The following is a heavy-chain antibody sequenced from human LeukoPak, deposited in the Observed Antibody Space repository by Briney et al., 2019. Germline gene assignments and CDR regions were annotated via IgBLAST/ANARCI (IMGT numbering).Heavy chain of an antibody. CDR1: GFTFSSYW. V-gene: IGHV3-7*01. D-gene: IGHD5/OR15-5a*01. Sequence: PGGSLRLSCAASGFTFSSYWMSWVRQAPGKGLEWVANIKQDGSEKYYVDSVKGRFTISRDNAKNSLYLQMNSLRGEDTAVYYCVRGDLRLPRSTPDCWGQGTLVTVSS. CDR2: IKQDGSEK. J-gene: IGHJ4*02. CDR3: VRGDLRLPRSTPDC.